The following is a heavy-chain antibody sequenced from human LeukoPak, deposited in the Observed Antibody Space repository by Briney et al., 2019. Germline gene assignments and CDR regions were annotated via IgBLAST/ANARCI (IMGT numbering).Heavy chain of an antibody. CDR2: IYYSGST. J-gene: IGHJ4*02. CDR3: ARGSIAAAGTIDY. V-gene: IGHV4-31*03. D-gene: IGHD6-13*01. CDR1: GGSISSGGYY. Sequence: SETLSLTCTVSGGSISSGGYYWSWIRQHPGKGLEWIGYIYYSGSTYYNPSLKSRVTISVDTSKNQFSLKLSSVTAADTAVYYCARGSIAAAGTIDYWGQGTLVTVSS.